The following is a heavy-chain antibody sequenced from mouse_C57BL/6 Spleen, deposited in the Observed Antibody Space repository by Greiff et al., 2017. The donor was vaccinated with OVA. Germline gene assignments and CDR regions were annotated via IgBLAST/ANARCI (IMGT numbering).Heavy chain of an antibody. CDR2: ISSGSSTI. Sequence: EVKLVESGGGLVKPGGSLKLSCAASGFTFSDYGMHWVRQAPEKGLEWVAYISSGSSTIYYADTVKGRFTIARDNATNTLFLQMTSLRSEDTAMYYCARAGRGFAYWGQGTLVTVSA. V-gene: IGHV5-17*01. CDR1: GFTFSDYG. D-gene: IGHD4-1*01. J-gene: IGHJ3*01. CDR3: ARAGRGFAY.